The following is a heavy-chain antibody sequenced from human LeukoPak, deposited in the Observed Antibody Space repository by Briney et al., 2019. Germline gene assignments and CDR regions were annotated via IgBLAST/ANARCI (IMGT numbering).Heavy chain of an antibody. CDR3: EGVSGGSSSWSNY. V-gene: IGHV4-39*01. Sequence: PSETLSLTCTVSGGSISSGDYYWGWIRQPPGKGLEWIGSIYYSGSTYYNPSLKSRVTISVDTSKNQFSLKLSSVTAADTAVYYCEGVSGGSSSWSNYWGQGTLVTVSS. CDR2: IYYSGST. J-gene: IGHJ4*02. CDR1: GGSISSGDYY. D-gene: IGHD6-13*01.